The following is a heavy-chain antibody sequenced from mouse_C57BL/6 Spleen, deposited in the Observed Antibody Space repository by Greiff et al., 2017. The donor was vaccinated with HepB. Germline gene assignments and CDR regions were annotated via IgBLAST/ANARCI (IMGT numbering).Heavy chain of an antibody. Sequence: GGGLVQPKGSLKLSCAASGFSFNTYAMNWVRQAPGKGLEWVARIRSKSNNYATYYADSVKDRFTISRDDSESMLYLQMNNLKTEDTAMYYCVRQGDRVFYAMDYWGQGTSVTVSS. J-gene: IGHJ4*01. CDR3: VRQGDRVFYAMDY. CDR2: IRSKSNNYAT. V-gene: IGHV10-1*01. CDR1: GFSFNTYA.